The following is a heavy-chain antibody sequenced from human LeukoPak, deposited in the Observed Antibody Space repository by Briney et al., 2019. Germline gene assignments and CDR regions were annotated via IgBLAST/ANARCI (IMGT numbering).Heavy chain of an antibody. J-gene: IGHJ6*03. CDR3: ARGFVGSSGTNGVWTGYTNYYYMDV. D-gene: IGHD2-8*01. Sequence: SVKVSCKASGGTFSSYAISWVRQAPGQGLEWMGGIIPIFGTANYAQKFQGRVTITTDESTSTAYMELSSLRSEDTAVYYCARGFVGSSGTNGVWTGYTNYYYMDVWGKGTTVTVSS. CDR1: GGTFSSYA. V-gene: IGHV1-69*05. CDR2: IIPIFGTA.